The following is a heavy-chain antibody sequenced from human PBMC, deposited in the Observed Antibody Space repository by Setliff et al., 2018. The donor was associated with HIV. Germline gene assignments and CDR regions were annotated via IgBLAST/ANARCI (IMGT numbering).Heavy chain of an antibody. J-gene: IGHJ3*02. D-gene: IGHD3-22*01. CDR1: GGSFSGHS. CDR2: INRSGRT. V-gene: IGHV4-34*01. Sequence: SETLSLTCAVYGGSFSGHSWTWIRQPPGKGLEWIGEINRSGRTKYNPSLKSRVTMSVDTSKNQFSLKLKSVTAADTAVYYCAREDTTGYYSLSAFDIWGQGTLVTVSS. CDR3: AREDTTGYYSLSAFDI.